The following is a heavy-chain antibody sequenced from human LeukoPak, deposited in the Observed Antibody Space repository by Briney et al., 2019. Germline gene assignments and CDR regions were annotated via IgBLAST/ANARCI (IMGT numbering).Heavy chain of an antibody. CDR3: ARAYVYYYDSSGPYGWFDP. D-gene: IGHD3-22*01. J-gene: IGHJ5*02. Sequence: PSETLFLTCTVSGGSISSHYWSWIRQPPGKGLEWIGYIYYSGSTNYNPSLKSRVTISVDTSKNQFSLKLSSVTAADTAVYYCARAYVYYYDSSGPYGWFDPWGQGTLVTVSS. CDR2: IYYSGST. V-gene: IGHV4-59*11. CDR1: GGSISSHY.